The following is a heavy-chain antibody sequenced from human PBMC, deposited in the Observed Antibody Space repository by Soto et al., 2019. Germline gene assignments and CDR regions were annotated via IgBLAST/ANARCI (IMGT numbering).Heavy chain of an antibody. Sequence: LSLTCAVSGGSISSGGYSWSWIRQPPGKGLEWIGYIYHSGSTYYNPSLKSRVTISVDRSKNQFSLRLRAVTAADTAVYYCVAGPDRAKSAYWGQGTLVTVSS. CDR3: VAGPDRAKSAY. CDR2: IYHSGST. V-gene: IGHV4-30-2*02. J-gene: IGHJ4*01. CDR1: GGSISSGGYS.